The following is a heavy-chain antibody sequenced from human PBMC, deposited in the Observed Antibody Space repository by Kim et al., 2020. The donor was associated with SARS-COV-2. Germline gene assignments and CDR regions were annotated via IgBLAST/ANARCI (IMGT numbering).Heavy chain of an antibody. V-gene: IGHV1-69*02. J-gene: IGHJ5*02. CDR2: IIPILGIA. D-gene: IGHD2-15*01. CDR3: AHLYCSGGSCYPNWFDP. Sequence: SVKVSCKASGGTFSSYTISWVRQAPGQGLEWMGRIIPILGIANYAQKFQGRVTITADKSTSTAYMELSSLRSEDTAVYYCAHLYCSGGSCYPNWFDPWGQGTLVTVSS. CDR1: GGTFSSYT.